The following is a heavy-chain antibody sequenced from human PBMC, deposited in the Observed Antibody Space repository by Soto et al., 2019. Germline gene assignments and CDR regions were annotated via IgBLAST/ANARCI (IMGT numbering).Heavy chain of an antibody. D-gene: IGHD3-16*02. Sequence: SETLSLTCPVSGGSISSGDYYWSWIRQPPGKGLEWIGYIYYSGSTYYNPSLKSRVTISVDTSKNQFSLKLSSVTAADTAVYYCARERWYYDYVWGSYRYSHFDYWGQGTLVTVSS. J-gene: IGHJ4*02. V-gene: IGHV4-30-4*01. CDR3: ARERWYYDYVWGSYRYSHFDY. CDR2: IYYSGST. CDR1: GGSISSGDYY.